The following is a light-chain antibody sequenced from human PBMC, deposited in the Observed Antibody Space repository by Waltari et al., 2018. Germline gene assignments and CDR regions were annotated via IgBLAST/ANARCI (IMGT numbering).Light chain of an antibody. Sequence: QSALTQPRSVSGSPGQSVTISCTGTSSDVGRFNYVSWHQQHPGKAPKLMIYDGNKRPSGVPDRFSGSKSGNTASLTISGLQAEDEADYYCCSYAGSYTLVFGGGTKLTVL. V-gene: IGLV2-11*01. J-gene: IGLJ3*02. CDR3: CSYAGSYTLV. CDR1: SSDVGRFNY. CDR2: DGN.